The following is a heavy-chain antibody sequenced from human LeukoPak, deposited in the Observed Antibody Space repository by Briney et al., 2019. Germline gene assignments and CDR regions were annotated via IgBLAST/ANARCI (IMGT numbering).Heavy chain of an antibody. CDR2: IKQDGSEK. Sequence: AGGSLRLSCAASGFTFSSYAMSWVRQAPGKGLEWVANIKQDGSEKYYVDSVKGRFTISRDNANNSLYLQMNSLRAEDTAVYYCARDEWTVTPDYWGQGTLVTVSS. CDR3: ARDEWTVTPDY. D-gene: IGHD4-17*01. CDR1: GFTFSSYA. V-gene: IGHV3-7*01. J-gene: IGHJ4*02.